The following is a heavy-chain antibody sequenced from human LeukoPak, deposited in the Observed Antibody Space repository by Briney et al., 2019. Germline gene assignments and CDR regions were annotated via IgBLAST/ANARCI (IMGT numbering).Heavy chain of an antibody. CDR1: GFTFGDYA. CDR2: IRSKAYGGTT. D-gene: IGHD2-2*01. J-gene: IGHJ3*02. Sequence: HPGRSLRLSCTASGFTFGDYAMSWVRQAPGKGLEWVGFIRSKAYGGTTEYAAPVKGRFTISRDDSKSIAYLQMNSLKTEDTAVYYCTRDRRYCSSTSCLKPFDIWGQGTMVTVSS. CDR3: TRDRRYCSSTSCLKPFDI. V-gene: IGHV3-49*04.